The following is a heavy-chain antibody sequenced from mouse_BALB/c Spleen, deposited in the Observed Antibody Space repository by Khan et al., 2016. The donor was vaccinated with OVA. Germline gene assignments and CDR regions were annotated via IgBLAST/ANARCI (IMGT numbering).Heavy chain of an antibody. J-gene: IGHJ3*01. CDR1: GYTFTSYW. CDR3: ARAYFGNYEFAY. D-gene: IGHD2-10*01. V-gene: IGHV1S132*01. Sequence: QVQLQQSGAELVKPGASVKLSCKTSGYTFTSYWIQWVKQRPGQGLGWIGEIFPGTGTTNFNENFKGEATLTIDTSSSTAFMQLSSLTSEDSSVYFCARAYFGNYEFAYWGQGTLVTVSA. CDR2: IFPGTGTT.